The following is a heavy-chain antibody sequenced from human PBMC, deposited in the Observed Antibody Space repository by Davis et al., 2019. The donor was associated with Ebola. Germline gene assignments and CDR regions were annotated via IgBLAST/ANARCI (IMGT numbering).Heavy chain of an antibody. V-gene: IGHV5-51*01. CDR1: GYSFTTYW. D-gene: IGHD1-7*01. Sequence: GESLKISCKGSGYSFTTYWIDWVRQMPGIGLEWKGIVYPGDSDTRYSPSFQGQVTISADKSISTAYLQWSSLKASDTAMYYCARLGGYNWNYFLGSYYYYGMDVWGQGTTVTVSS. J-gene: IGHJ6*02. CDR2: VYPGDSDT. CDR3: ARLGGYNWNYFLGSYYYYGMDV.